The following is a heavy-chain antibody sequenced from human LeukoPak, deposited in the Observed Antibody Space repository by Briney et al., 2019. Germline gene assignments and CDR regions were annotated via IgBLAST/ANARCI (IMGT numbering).Heavy chain of an antibody. Sequence: GGSLRLSCAASGFTFSDYYMSWIRQAPGKGLEWVSYISSTGSTIYYADSVKGRFTISRDNAKNSLFLRLNSLRAEDTGVYYCARDQGSYTDYEVDYWGQGTLVTVSS. CDR3: ARDQGSYTDYEVDY. J-gene: IGHJ4*02. V-gene: IGHV3-11*04. CDR2: ISSTGSTI. CDR1: GFTFSDYY. D-gene: IGHD5-12*01.